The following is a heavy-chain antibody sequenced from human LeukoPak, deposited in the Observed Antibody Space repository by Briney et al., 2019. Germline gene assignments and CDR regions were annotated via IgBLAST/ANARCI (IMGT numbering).Heavy chain of an antibody. D-gene: IGHD2-15*01. CDR2: IGGTSSSTI. V-gene: IGHV3-48*02. Sequence: GGSLRLSCAASGFTFSTYSMTWVRQAPVKGLEWVSYIGGTSSSTISYADSVKGRFTISRDNAKNSLYLQMNSLRDEDTAVYYCSRRYCGGGTCYSDYWGQGTLVTVSS. J-gene: IGHJ4*02. CDR3: SRRYCGGGTCYSDY. CDR1: GFTFSTYS.